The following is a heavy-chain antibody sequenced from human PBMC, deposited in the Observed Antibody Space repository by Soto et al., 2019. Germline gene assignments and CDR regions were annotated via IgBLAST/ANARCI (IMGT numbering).Heavy chain of an antibody. V-gene: IGHV3-30*18. CDR1: GFTSSTFV. D-gene: IGHD3-10*01. J-gene: IGHJ3*02. Sequence: QVQLVESGGGVVQPGRSLRLSCAASGFTSSTFVIHWVRQAPGKGLEWLAVISSDGNNQYYADSVKGRFTISRDNSKNTLYLQVNSLRAEDPAVYFCAKERGVLDAFDIGGQGTRVTVSS. CDR3: AKERGVLDAFDI. CDR2: ISSDGNNQ.